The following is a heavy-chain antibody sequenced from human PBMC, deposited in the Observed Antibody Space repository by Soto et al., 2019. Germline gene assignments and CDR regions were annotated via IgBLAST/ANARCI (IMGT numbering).Heavy chain of an antibody. CDR1: GGSISSYY. V-gene: IGHV4-4*07. D-gene: IGHD6-13*01. CDR3: AREMGRRSWFEGWDY. Sequence: SETLSLTCAVSGGSISSYYWSWIRQPAGKGLEWIGRIYTSGSTNYNPSLKSRVTMSVDTSKNQFSLKLSSVTAADTAVYYCAREMGRRSWFEGWDYWGQGTLVTVSS. CDR2: IYTSGST. J-gene: IGHJ4*02.